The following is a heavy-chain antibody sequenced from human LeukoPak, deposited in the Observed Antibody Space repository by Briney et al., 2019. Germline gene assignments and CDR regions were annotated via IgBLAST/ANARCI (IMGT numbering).Heavy chain of an antibody. CDR2: IIPIFGIA. CDR3: ARGYSSWDDAFDI. Sequence: GASVKVSCKASGGTFSSYAISWVRQAPGQGLEWMGRIIPIFGIANYAQKFQGRVTITTDESTSTAYMELSSLRSEDTAVYYCARGYSSWDDAFDIWGQGTMVTVSS. J-gene: IGHJ3*02. V-gene: IGHV1-69*05. D-gene: IGHD6-13*01. CDR1: GGTFSSYA.